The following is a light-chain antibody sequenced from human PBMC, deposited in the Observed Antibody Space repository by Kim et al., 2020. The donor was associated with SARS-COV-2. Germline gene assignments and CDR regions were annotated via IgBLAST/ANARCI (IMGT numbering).Light chain of an antibody. CDR2: GKN. J-gene: IGLJ3*02. CDR1: SLRSYY. Sequence: SELTQDPAVSVALGQTVRITCQGDSLRSYYASWYQQKPGQAPVLVIYGKNNRPSGIPDRFSGSSSGNTASLTITGAQAEDEADYYCNSRDSSGNHPHWVFGGGTKLTVL. CDR3: NSRDSSGNHPHWV. V-gene: IGLV3-19*01.